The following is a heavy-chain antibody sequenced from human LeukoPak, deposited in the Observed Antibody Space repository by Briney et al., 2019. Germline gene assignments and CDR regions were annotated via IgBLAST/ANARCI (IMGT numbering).Heavy chain of an antibody. V-gene: IGHV3-23*01. Sequence: ESLSLSCAASGFNFNPYARSWVRQAPGRGLEWVSYIGGSDTSTYYTAPVKGRFTISKENSKSTPYLQMHSRRAHDAALYTWAKCRGGSCYSSSDYWGQGNLVTVFS. D-gene: IGHD2-15*01. CDR3: AKCRGGSCYSSSDY. CDR2: IGGSDTST. CDR1: GFNFNPYA. J-gene: IGHJ4*02.